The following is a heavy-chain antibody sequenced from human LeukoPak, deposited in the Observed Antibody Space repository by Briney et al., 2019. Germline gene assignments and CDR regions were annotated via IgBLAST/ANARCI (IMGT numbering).Heavy chain of an antibody. CDR1: GYPFTSFG. D-gene: IGHD4-11*01. Sequence: ASVRVSCKASGYPFTSFGISWVRQAPGQGLEWMGWISGYNGKTNYAQNLQGRVTMTTDTSTSTAYVELGSLRSDDMAVYHCARDRVYDYSNPRGFDYRGQGTLVTVSS. CDR2: ISGYNGKT. J-gene: IGHJ4*02. V-gene: IGHV1-18*03. CDR3: ARDRVYDYSNPRGFDY.